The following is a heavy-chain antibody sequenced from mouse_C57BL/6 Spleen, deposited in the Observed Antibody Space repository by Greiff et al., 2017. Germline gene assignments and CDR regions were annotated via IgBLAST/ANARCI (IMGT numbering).Heavy chain of an antibody. CDR3: ARELVYYYGSSGAY. J-gene: IGHJ3*01. Sequence: VQLQQSGTELVKPGASVKLSCKASGYTFTSYWMHWVKQRPGQGLEWIGNINPSNGGTNYNEKFKSKATLTVDKSSSTAYMQLSSLTSEDSAVYYCARELVYYYGSSGAYWGQGTLVTVSA. CDR2: INPSNGGT. D-gene: IGHD1-1*01. V-gene: IGHV1-53*01. CDR1: GYTFTSYW.